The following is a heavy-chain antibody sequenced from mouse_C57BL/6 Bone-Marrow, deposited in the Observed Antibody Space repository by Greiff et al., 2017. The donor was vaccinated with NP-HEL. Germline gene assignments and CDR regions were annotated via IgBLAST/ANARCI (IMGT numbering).Heavy chain of an antibody. V-gene: IGHV7-3*01. CDR1: PVHCPYPS. J-gene: IGHJ4*01. CDR3: ARSIYYDYADDPFYAMDY. CDR2: IRNKPTSYTT. Sequence: EVMLVESGGGLVQPGGSLSLSCAASPVHCPYPSMIFFLPRPFKALELLGFIRNKPTSYTTEYSASVKGRFTISRDNSQSILYLQMNALRAEDSATYYCARSIYYDYADDPFYAMDYWGQGTSVTVSS. D-gene: IGHD2-4*01.